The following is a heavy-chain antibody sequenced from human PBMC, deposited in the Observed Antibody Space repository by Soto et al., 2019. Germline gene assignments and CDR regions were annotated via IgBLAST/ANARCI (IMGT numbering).Heavy chain of an antibody. D-gene: IGHD3-3*01. J-gene: IGHJ5*02. CDR2: IKQDGSEK. Sequence: EVQLVESGGGLVQPGGSLRLACAASGFTFSSYWMSWVRQAPGKGLEWVANIKQDGSEKYYVDSVKGRFTISRDNAKNSLYLQMNSLRAEDTAVYYCARDSMELRFLSGWFDPWSQGTLVTVSS. V-gene: IGHV3-7*05. CDR1: GFTFSSYW. CDR3: ARDSMELRFLSGWFDP.